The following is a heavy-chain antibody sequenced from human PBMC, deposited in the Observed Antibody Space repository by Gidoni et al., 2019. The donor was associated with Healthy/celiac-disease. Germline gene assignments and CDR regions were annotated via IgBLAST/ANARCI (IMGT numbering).Heavy chain of an antibody. CDR3: ARVHCSGGSCYLDY. Sequence: QVQLVQSGAEVKKPGSSVKVSCKASGGTFSSYAISWVRQAPGQGLEWMGRIIPILGIANYAQKFQGRVTITADKSTSTAYMELSSLRSEDTAVYYCARVHCSGGSCYLDYWGQGTLVTVSS. J-gene: IGHJ4*02. V-gene: IGHV1-69*04. CDR1: GGTFSSYA. D-gene: IGHD2-15*01. CDR2: IIPILGIA.